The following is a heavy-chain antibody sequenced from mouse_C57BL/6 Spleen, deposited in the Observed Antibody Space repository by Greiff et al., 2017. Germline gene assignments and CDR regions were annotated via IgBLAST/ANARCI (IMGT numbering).Heavy chain of an antibody. CDR1: GFTFSDYG. CDR3: ARGSSNYAMDY. V-gene: IGHV5-15*01. Sequence: DVKLVESGGGLVQPGGSLKLSCAASGFTFSDYGMAWVRQAPRKGPEWVAFISNLAYSIYYADTVTGRFTISRENAKNTLYLEMSSLRSEDTAMYYCARGSSNYAMDYWGQGTSVTVSS. CDR2: ISNLAYSI. J-gene: IGHJ4*01. D-gene: IGHD1-1*01.